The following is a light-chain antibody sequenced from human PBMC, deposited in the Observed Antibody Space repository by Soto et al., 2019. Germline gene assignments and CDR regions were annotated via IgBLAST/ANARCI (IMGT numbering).Light chain of an antibody. J-gene: IGKJ1*01. CDR2: GAS. CDR3: QQHGSSVT. CDR1: QSVGNN. V-gene: IGKV3-20*01. Sequence: EIVLTQSQATLSLSPGERATLSCRASQSVGNNLAWYQHNPGLAPRLLIYGASNRATGVPDRFSGSGSGTDFTLTIRRLEPEDFAVYYCQQHGSSVTFGQGTKVDI.